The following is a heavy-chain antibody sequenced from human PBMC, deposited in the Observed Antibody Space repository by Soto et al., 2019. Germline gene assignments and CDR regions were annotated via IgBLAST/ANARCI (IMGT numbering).Heavy chain of an antibody. J-gene: IGHJ4*02. CDR2: ISYDGSNK. V-gene: IGHV3-30-3*01. Sequence: PGGSLRLSCAASGFTFSSYAMHWVRQAPGKGLEWVAVISYDGSNKYYADSVKGRFTISRDNSKNTLYLQMNSLRAEDTAVYYCAKVLCGSSSCANDYWGQGTLVTVSS. CDR3: AKVLCGSSSCANDY. CDR1: GFTFSSYA. D-gene: IGHD2-2*01.